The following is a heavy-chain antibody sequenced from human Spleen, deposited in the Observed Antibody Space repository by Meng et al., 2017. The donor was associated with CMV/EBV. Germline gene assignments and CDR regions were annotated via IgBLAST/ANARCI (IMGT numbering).Heavy chain of an antibody. CDR2: INHSGST. Sequence: SETLSLTCTVSGGSLSSRNFYWGWIRQPPGKGLEWIGEINHSGSTNYNPSLKSRVTISVDTSKNQFSLKLSSVTAADTAVYYCARGGAARAGGYFDYWGQGTLVTVSS. D-gene: IGHD6-6*01. CDR3: ARGGAARAGGYFDY. CDR1: GGSLSSRNFY. V-gene: IGHV4-39*07. J-gene: IGHJ4*02.